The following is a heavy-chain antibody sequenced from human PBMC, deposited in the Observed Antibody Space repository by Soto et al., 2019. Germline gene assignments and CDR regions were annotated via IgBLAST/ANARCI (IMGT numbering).Heavy chain of an antibody. CDR2: VSASGDIK. CDR3: ARGPYHPGSYRGMDV. V-gene: IGHV3-23*01. CDR1: GFTIINFG. Sequence: EVQLLESGGGLVQPGGSLRLSCSASGFTIINFGLTWVRQAPGKGLEWVSVVSASGDIKYYADFVKGRFTISRDNSKNTLYLQMSSLRAGDTAIYYCARGPYHPGSYRGMDVWGQGTTVTVSS. D-gene: IGHD3-16*02. J-gene: IGHJ6*02.